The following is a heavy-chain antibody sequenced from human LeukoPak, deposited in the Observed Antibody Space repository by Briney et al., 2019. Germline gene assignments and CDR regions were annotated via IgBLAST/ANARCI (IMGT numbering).Heavy chain of an antibody. D-gene: IGHD3-22*01. J-gene: IGHJ4*02. CDR3: ARAPVEYYYDSSGYYFDY. V-gene: IGHV4-59*02. CDR2: IYYSGST. CDR1: GFTVISNY. Sequence: LRLSCAASGFTVISNYMSWIRQPPGKGLEWIGYIYYSGSTNYNPSLKSRVTISVDTSKNQFSLKLSSVTAADTAVYYCARAPVEYYYDSSGYYFDYWGQGTLVTVSS.